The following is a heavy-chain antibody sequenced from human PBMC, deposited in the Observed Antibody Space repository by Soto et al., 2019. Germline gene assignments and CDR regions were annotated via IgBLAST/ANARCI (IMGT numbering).Heavy chain of an antibody. J-gene: IGHJ4*02. CDR3: AKDSRVGATTTPYYFDH. D-gene: IGHD1-26*01. CDR2: ISGSGGST. Sequence: PGGSLRLSCAASGFTFSSYAMSWVRQAPGKGLEWVSAISGSGGSTYYADSVKGRFTISRDNSKNTLYLQMNSLRAEDTAVYYCAKDSRVGATTTPYYFDHWGQGTLVTVSS. CDR1: GFTFSSYA. V-gene: IGHV3-23*01.